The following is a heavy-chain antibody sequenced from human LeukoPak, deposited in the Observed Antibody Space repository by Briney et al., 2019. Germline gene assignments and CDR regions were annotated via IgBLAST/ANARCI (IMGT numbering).Heavy chain of an antibody. CDR1: EFTFDDYA. CDR3: ARAPIVATVFVAFLDY. D-gene: IGHD5-12*01. Sequence: GGSLRLSCGASEFTFDDYAMHWVRQVPGKGLEWASGIHWNGDLIGYADSVKGRFTISRDNAKNSLYLQMDNLRPEDTAFYYCARAPIVATVFVAFLDYWGQGTLVTVSS. J-gene: IGHJ4*02. CDR2: IHWNGDLI. V-gene: IGHV3-9*01.